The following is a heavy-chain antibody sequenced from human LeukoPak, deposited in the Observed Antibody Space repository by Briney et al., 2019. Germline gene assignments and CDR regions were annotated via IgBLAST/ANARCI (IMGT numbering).Heavy chain of an antibody. Sequence: GESLKISCKGSGYSFTNYWIAWVRQMPGKGLEWMGRIDPSDSYTNYSPSFQGHVTISADKSISTAYLQWSSLKASDTAMYYCARHGGGIAENWFDPWGQGTLVTVSS. J-gene: IGHJ5*02. CDR3: ARHGGGIAENWFDP. V-gene: IGHV5-10-1*01. CDR1: GYSFTNYW. D-gene: IGHD6-13*01. CDR2: IDPSDSYT.